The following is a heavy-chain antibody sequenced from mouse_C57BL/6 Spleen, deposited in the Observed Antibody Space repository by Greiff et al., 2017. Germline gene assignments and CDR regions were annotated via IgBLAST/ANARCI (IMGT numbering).Heavy chain of an antibody. CDR1: GYAFTNYL. D-gene: IGHD2-2*01. Sequence: VQLQQSGAELVRPGTSVKVSCKASGYAFTNYLIVWVKQRPGQCLEWIGVINPGSGGTDYNEKFKGKATLTADKSSSTAYMQLSSLTSEDSAVYFWARVAYGYDVLAYWGQGTLVTVSA. CDR2: INPGSGGT. V-gene: IGHV1-54*01. CDR3: ARVAYGYDVLAY. J-gene: IGHJ3*01.